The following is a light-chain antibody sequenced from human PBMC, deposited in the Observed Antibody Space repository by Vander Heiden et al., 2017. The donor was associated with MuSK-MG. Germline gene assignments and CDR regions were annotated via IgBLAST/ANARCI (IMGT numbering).Light chain of an antibody. CDR2: EVS. V-gene: IGLV2-14*01. J-gene: IGLJ1*01. Sequence: HSPLPHPASLPGSPGQSVTISCTGTSSDVGGYNYVSWYQQQPGKAPQLMIYEVSQRPSGVSSRFSGSKSGNAASLTISGRPADEAADYYCSSYTSSSGQLFGTGTKVTVL. CDR1: SSDVGGYNY. CDR3: SSYTSSSGQL.